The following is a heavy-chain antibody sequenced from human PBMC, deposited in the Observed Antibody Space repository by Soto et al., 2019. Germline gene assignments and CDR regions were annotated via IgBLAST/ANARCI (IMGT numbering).Heavy chain of an antibody. D-gene: IGHD1-26*01. CDR2: ISGSGDST. CDR1: GFTFSSYA. CDR3: ARRGSGSYYDY. V-gene: IGHV3-23*01. J-gene: IGHJ4*02. Sequence: EVQLLESGGGLVQPGGSLRLSCAASGFTFSSYAMRWVRQAPVKGLEWVSAISGSGDSTYYADSVKGRFTISRDNSNNTLYLQMNSLGAEDTAVYYCARRGSGSYYDYWGQGTLVTVSS.